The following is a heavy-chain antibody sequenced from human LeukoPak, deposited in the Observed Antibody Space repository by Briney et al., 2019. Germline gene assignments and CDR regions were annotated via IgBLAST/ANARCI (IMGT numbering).Heavy chain of an antibody. CDR2: IIPIFGTA. Sequence: GASVKVSCKASGGTFSSYAISWVRQAPGQGLEWMGGIIPIFGTANYAQKFQGRVTITADKSTSTAYMELSSLRSEDTAVYYCARGEGNDYGDYPAAFDIWGQGTMVTVSS. V-gene: IGHV1-69*06. D-gene: IGHD4-17*01. J-gene: IGHJ3*02. CDR1: GGTFSSYA. CDR3: ARGEGNDYGDYPAAFDI.